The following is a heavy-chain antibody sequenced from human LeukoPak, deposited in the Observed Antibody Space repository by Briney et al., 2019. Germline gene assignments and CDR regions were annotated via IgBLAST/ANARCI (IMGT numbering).Heavy chain of an antibody. CDR3: TRDPHALDY. CDR2: INHSGST. Sequence: SETLSLTCAVYGGSFSGYYWSWIRQPPGKGLEWIGEINHSGSTNYNPSLKSRVTISVDTSKNQFSLKLSSVTAADTAMYYCTRDPHALDYWGQGTLVTVSS. CDR1: GGSFSGYY. V-gene: IGHV4-34*01. J-gene: IGHJ4*02.